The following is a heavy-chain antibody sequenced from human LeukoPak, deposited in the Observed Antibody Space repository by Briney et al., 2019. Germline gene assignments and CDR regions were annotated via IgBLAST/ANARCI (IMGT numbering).Heavy chain of an antibody. V-gene: IGHV3-7*01. CDR2: IKEDGSEK. CDR3: ARVGNLYSYYYMDV. Sequence: GGSLRLSCAASGFTFSNYWMSWVRQAPGKGLEWVANIKEDGSEKYYVDSVKGRFTISRDHAENSLYLQMNSLRAEDTAVYYCARVGNLYSYYYMDVWGKGTTVTVSS. CDR1: GFTFSNYW. D-gene: IGHD1-7*01. J-gene: IGHJ6*03.